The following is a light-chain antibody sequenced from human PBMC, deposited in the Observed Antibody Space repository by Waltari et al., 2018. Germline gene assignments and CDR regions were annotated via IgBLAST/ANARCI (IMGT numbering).Light chain of an antibody. CDR1: SREDGRHGS. CDR3: SSQSIADVLI. V-gene: IGLV2-14*03. J-gene: IGLJ2*01. Sequence: SALTQPASVSGSPGQSITSTCTGSSREDGRHGSVSWYQDHPGQAPKVIIFDVNNRPSGVSDRFSASKSGNTASLTISGLQAEDEATYYCSSQSIADVLIFGGGTKLTVL. CDR2: DVN.